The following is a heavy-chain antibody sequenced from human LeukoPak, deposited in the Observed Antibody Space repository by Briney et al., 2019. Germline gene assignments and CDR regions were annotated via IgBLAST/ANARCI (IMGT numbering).Heavy chain of an antibody. J-gene: IGHJ5*02. CDR3: ARDYSNYGWFDP. Sequence: ASVKVSCKASGGTFSSYAISWVRQAPGQGLEWMGGIIPIFGTANYAQKFQGRVTFTADESTSTAYMELSSLRSEDTAVYYCARDYSNYGWFDPWGQGTLVTVSS. CDR2: IIPIFGTA. D-gene: IGHD4-11*01. CDR1: GGTFSSYA. V-gene: IGHV1-69*01.